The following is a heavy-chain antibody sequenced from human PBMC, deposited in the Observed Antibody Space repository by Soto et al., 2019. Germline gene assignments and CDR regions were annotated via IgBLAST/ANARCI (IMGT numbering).Heavy chain of an antibody. CDR1: GGSISSYY. V-gene: IGHV4-4*07. J-gene: IGHJ3*02. Sequence: PSETLSLTCTVSGGSISSYYWSWIRQPAGKGLEWIGRIYTSWSTNYNPSLKSRVTMSVDTSKNQFSLKLSSVTAADTAVYYCARDPYYYDSSGYYYGRAFDIWGQGTMVTVSS. CDR2: IYTSWST. D-gene: IGHD3-22*01. CDR3: ARDPYYYDSSGYYYGRAFDI.